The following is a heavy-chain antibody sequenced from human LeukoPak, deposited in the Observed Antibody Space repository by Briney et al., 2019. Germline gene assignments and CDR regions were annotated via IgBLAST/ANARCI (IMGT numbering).Heavy chain of an antibody. CDR1: GFTFSSYA. CDR3: AKGTSPYYYGMDV. Sequence: GGSLRLSCATSGFTFSSYAMSWVRQAPGKGLEWVSAIRGSGGSTYYADSVKGRFTISRDNSKNTLYLQMNSLRAEDTAVYYCAKGTSPYYYGMDVWGQGTTATVSS. V-gene: IGHV3-23*01. J-gene: IGHJ6*02. D-gene: IGHD1-7*01. CDR2: IRGSGGST.